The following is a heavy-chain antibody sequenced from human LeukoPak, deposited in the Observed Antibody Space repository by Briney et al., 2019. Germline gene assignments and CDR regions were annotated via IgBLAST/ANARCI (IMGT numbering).Heavy chain of an antibody. Sequence: GGSLRLSCAASGFTFSSYSMNWVRQAPGKGLEWVSSISSSSSYIYYADSVKGRFTIPRDNAKNSLYLQMNSLRAEDTAVYYCARGYCSGGSCYPNWLDPWGQGTLVTVSS. CDR3: ARGYCSGGSCYPNWLDP. J-gene: IGHJ5*02. D-gene: IGHD2-15*01. CDR2: ISSSSSYI. CDR1: GFTFSSYS. V-gene: IGHV3-21*01.